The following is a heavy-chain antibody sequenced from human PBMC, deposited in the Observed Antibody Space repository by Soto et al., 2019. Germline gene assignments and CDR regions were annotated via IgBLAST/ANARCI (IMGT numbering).Heavy chain of an antibody. CDR2: ISAYNGNT. CDR1: GYTFTSYG. J-gene: IGHJ3*02. D-gene: IGHD2-15*01. CDR3: ARHVGGSCYYVVCAFDI. Sequence: ASVKVSCKASGYTFTSYGISWVRQAPGQGLEWMGWISAYNGNTNYAQKLQGRVTMTTDTSTSTAYMELRSLRSDDTAVYYCARHVGGSCYYVVCAFDIWGQGTMVTVSS. V-gene: IGHV1-18*01.